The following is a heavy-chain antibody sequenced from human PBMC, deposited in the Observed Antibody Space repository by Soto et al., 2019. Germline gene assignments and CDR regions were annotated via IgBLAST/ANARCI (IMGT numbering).Heavy chain of an antibody. Sequence: EVQLVESGGGLVKPGGSLRLSCAASGFTFSSYSMNWVRQAPGKGLEWVSSISSSSSYIYYAYSVKGRFTISRDKAKNPLPLQMNSLRAEDTALYYCTRDRGGDLKAFDIWGQGTMVTVSS. CDR1: GFTFSSYS. CDR2: ISSSSSYI. V-gene: IGHV3-21*01. D-gene: IGHD3-10*01. J-gene: IGHJ3*02. CDR3: TRDRGGDLKAFDI.